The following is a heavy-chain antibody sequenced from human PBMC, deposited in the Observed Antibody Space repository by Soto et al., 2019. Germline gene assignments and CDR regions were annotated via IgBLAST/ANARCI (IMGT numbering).Heavy chain of an antibody. CDR2: ITHSGIT. J-gene: IGHJ5*02. CDR3: ERLWARARFDP. V-gene: IGHV4-34*01. D-gene: IGHD1-26*01. CDR1: GGSLSGYT. Sequence: QVQLQQWGAGLLKPSETLSLTCAVYGGSLSGYTWNWIRQPPGKGLAWIGEITHSGITDYNPSLKSRVTISVDMSKNQFSLKLSSVTAADTAVYYCERLWARARFDPWDQGTLVTVSS.